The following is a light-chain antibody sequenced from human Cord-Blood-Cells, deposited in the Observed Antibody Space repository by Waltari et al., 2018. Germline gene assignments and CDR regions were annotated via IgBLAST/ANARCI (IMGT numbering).Light chain of an antibody. CDR2: EGS. CDR3: CSYAGSSTYVV. V-gene: IGLV2-23*01. Sequence: QSALTQPASVSGSPGQSITISCTGTSSDVGRYNLVSWYLQHPGKAPKLMIYEGSKRPSGVSNRFSGSKSGNTASLTISGLQAEDEADYYCCSYAGSSTYVVFGGGTKLTVL. CDR1: SSDVGRYNL. J-gene: IGLJ2*01.